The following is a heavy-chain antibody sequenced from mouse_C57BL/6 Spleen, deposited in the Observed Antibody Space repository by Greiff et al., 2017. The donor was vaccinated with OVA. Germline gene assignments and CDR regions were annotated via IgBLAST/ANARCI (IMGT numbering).Heavy chain of an antibody. V-gene: IGHV1-55*01. J-gene: IGHJ4*01. CDR2: IYPGSGST. CDR3: ARSAITTKAMDY. D-gene: IGHD1-1*01. Sequence: QVHVKQPGAELVKPGASVKMSCKASGYTFTSYWITWVKQRPGQGLEWIGDIYPGSGSTNYNEKFKSKATLTVDTSSSTAYMQLSSLTSEDSAVYYCARSAITTKAMDYWGQGTSVTVSS. CDR1: GYTFTSYW.